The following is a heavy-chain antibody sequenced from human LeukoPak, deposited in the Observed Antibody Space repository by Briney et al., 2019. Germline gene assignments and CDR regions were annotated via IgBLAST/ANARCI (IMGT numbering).Heavy chain of an antibody. CDR1: GGSFSGYY. CDR3: AREGAPGYGP. D-gene: IGHD1-26*01. J-gene: IGHJ5*02. Sequence: PSETLSLTCAVYGGSFSGYYWSWIRQPPGKGLEWIGEINHSGSTNYNPSLKSRVTISVDTSKNQFSLKLSSVTAADTAVYYCAREGAPGYGPWGQGTLVTVSS. V-gene: IGHV4-34*01. CDR2: INHSGST.